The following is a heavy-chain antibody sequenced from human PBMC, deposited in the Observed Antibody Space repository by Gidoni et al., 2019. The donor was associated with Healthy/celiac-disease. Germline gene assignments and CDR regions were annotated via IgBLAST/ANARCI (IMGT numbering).Heavy chain of an antibody. J-gene: IGHJ6*02. D-gene: IGHD1-26*01. CDR3: ARGGGATTVYYYYGMDV. CDR2: ISSSSSTI. CDR1: GFTFRSSR. Sequence: EVQLVASGGGLVQPGGSLRLSCAASGFTFRSSRMNWVRQAPGKGLEWVSYISSSSSTIYYADSVKGRFTISRDNAKNSLYLQMNSLRDEDTAVYYCARGGGATTVYYYYGMDVWGQGTTVTVSS. V-gene: IGHV3-48*02.